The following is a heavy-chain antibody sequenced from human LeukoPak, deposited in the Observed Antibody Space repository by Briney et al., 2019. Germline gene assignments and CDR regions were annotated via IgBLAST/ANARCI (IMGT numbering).Heavy chain of an antibody. Sequence: PSETLSLTCTVSGGSISSYYWSWIRQPPGKGLEWIGYIYYSGSTNYNPSLKSRVTISVDTSKNQFSLKLSSVTAADTAVYYCARDLTDGQWLVLGYWGQGTLVTVSS. CDR3: ARDLTDGQWLVLGY. V-gene: IGHV4-59*01. CDR2: IYYSGST. D-gene: IGHD6-19*01. CDR1: GGSISSYY. J-gene: IGHJ4*02.